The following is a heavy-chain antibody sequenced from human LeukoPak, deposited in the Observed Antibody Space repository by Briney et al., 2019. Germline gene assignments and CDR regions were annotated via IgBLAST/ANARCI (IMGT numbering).Heavy chain of an antibody. Sequence: SQTLSLTCAVSGGSISSGGYYWSWIRQPAGKGLEWIGRIYTSGSTNYNPSLKSRVTISVDTSKNQFSLKLSSATAAGTAVYYCARDIVTMVRGASFWYFDYWGQGTLVTVSS. V-gene: IGHV4-61*02. CDR2: IYTSGST. CDR3: ARDIVTMVRGASFWYFDY. J-gene: IGHJ4*02. D-gene: IGHD3-10*01. CDR1: GGSISSGGYY.